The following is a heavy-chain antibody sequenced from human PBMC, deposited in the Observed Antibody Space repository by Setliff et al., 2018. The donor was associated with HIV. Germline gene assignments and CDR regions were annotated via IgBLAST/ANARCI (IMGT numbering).Heavy chain of an antibody. Sequence: SETLSLTCTVSGGSIRSYYWSWFRQPPGKALEWIGYIYLNGGTDYNPSLKSRVTISADTSKNQFSLKLTSVTAADTAVYHCARVSSFWFVDYWGQGTLVTVSS. V-gene: IGHV4-59*01. D-gene: IGHD6-19*01. CDR2: IYLNGGT. CDR3: ARVSSFWFVDY. J-gene: IGHJ4*02. CDR1: GGSIRSYY.